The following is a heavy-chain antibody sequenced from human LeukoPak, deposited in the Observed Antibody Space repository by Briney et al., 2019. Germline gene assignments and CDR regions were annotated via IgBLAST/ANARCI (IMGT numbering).Heavy chain of an antibody. CDR1: GFTFTNSA. J-gene: IGHJ4*02. Sequence: GTSVKVSCKASGFTFTNSAVQWMRQARGQRLEWIGWIVVGSGNTNYAQRFQERVTITRDMSTSTAYLELSSLRSEDTAVYYCAADLPYSNYGPLDHWGQGTLVTVSS. CDR3: AADLPYSNYGPLDH. D-gene: IGHD4-11*01. CDR2: IVVGSGNT. V-gene: IGHV1-58*01.